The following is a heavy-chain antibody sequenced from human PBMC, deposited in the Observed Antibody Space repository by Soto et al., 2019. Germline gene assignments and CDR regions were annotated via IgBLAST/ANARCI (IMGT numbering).Heavy chain of an antibody. Sequence: PGGSLRLSCAASGFAFGNYWMHWVRQPPGKGPGWVSRMMSDGRTTQYADSVKARFTVSRDNAKNTLYLQMNSLRAEDTAVYYCATAEVDYWGPGTLVTVSS. J-gene: IGHJ4*02. V-gene: IGHV3-74*03. CDR3: ATAEVDY. CDR1: GFAFGNYW. CDR2: MMSDGRTT.